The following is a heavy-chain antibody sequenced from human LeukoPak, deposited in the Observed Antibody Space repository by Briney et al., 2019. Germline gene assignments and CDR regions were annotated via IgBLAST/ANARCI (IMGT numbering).Heavy chain of an antibody. CDR2: INHSGST. Sequence: SETLSLTCAVYGGSFSGYYWSWIRQPPGKGLEWIGEINHSGSTNYNPSLKSRVTISVDTSKNQFSLKLSSVTAADTAVYYCARKGSYYGSGSYPNWFDPWGQGTLVTVSS. CDR1: GGSFSGYY. V-gene: IGHV4-34*01. D-gene: IGHD3-10*01. J-gene: IGHJ5*02. CDR3: ARKGSYYGSGSYPNWFDP.